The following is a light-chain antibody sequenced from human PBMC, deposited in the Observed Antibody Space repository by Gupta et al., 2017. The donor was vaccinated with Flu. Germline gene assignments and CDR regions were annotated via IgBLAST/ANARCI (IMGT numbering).Light chain of an antibody. Sequence: ALTHPASVSGSPGQSITISCTGTTSDIGAHNRVSWCQQHPGKAPKLIIYEVNNRPSGVSNRFAGSKSGNTASLTISGLQAEDEADYYYTSFTRSNTWVFGGGTKLTVL. CDR1: TSDIGAHNR. J-gene: IGLJ3*02. CDR2: EVN. V-gene: IGLV2-14*01. CDR3: TSFTRSNTWV.